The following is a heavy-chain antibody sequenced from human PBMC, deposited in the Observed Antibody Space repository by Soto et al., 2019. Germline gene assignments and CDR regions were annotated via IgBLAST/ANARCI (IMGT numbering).Heavy chain of an antibody. CDR2: ISAYNGNT. V-gene: IGHV1-18*01. Sequence: ASVKVSCKASGYTFTSYCISWVRQAPGQGLEWMGWISAYNGNTNYAQKLQGRVTMTTDTSTSTAYMELRSLRSDDTAVYYCARAKKTAMVRSDFDYWGQGTLVTVSS. CDR3: ARAKKTAMVRSDFDY. CDR1: GYTFTSYC. J-gene: IGHJ4*02. D-gene: IGHD5-18*01.